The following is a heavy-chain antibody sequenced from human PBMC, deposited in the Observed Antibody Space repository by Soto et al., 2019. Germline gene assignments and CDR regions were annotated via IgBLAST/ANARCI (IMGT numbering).Heavy chain of an antibody. J-gene: IGHJ6*03. CDR1: GFTFSTYG. Sequence: DVQLLESGGGLVQWGGSLRLSCVTSGFTFSTYGMTWVRQAPGKGLEWVSYGGSGGSRYYAESVKGRFTISRDNSKNTLSLEMNSLRVEDTATYYCVKFRGRAYPYYYMDVWGKGTTVTVSS. CDR3: VKFRGRAYPYYYMDV. CDR2: YGGSGGSR. V-gene: IGHV3-23*01. D-gene: IGHD3-10*01.